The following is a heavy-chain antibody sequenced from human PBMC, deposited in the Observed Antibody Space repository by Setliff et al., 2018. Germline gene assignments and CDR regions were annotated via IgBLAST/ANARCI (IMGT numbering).Heavy chain of an antibody. D-gene: IGHD5-18*01. V-gene: IGHV4-59*01. Sequence: NLPETLSLTCTVSGGSISPYFWSWIRQPPGKGLEWIGYTYHNGNTNFNPSLKTRVSMSVDTSKNQIALNLKSVTAADTAVYYCARDRTAYSYGLDVWGQGTTVTVSS. CDR2: TYHNGNT. J-gene: IGHJ6*02. CDR1: GGSISPYF. CDR3: ARDRTAYSYGLDV.